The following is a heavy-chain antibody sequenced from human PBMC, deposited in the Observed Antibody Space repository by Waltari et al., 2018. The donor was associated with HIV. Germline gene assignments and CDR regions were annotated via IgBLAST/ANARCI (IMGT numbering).Heavy chain of an antibody. D-gene: IGHD6-13*01. CDR2: IKEDGSEI. Sequence: EVRLVESGGGLVQAGGPLRLCCAASGFTFSGAWVTWVRQAPGKGLEWVANIKEDGSEIHYVDSVKGRFTISRDNAKNSLYLQMNSLRAEDTAVYYCARRQQLTDWGQGTLVTVSS. CDR3: ARRQQLTD. J-gene: IGHJ4*02. V-gene: IGHV3-7*01. CDR1: GFTFSGAW.